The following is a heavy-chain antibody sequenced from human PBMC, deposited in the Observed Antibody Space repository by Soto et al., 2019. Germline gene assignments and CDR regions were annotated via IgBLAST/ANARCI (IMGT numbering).Heavy chain of an antibody. D-gene: IGHD4-4*01. J-gene: IGHJ5*02. CDR1: GGAFSGYY. V-gene: IGHV4-34*01. Sequence: SETLSLTCAVYGGAFSGYYWSWIRQPPGKGLEWIGEINHSGSTNYNPSLKSRVTISVDTYKNQFSLKLSSVTAADTAVYYCALYSNYDWFDPWDQGTLVTVSS. CDR2: INHSGST. CDR3: ALYSNYDWFDP.